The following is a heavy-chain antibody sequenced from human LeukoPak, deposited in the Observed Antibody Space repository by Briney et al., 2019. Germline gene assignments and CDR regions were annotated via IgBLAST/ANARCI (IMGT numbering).Heavy chain of an antibody. Sequence: GGSLRLSCAASGFTFSSYSMNWVCQAPGKGLEWVSSISSSSSYIYYADSVKGRFTISRDNAKNSLYLQMNSLRAEDTAVYYCARGASGFDAFDIWGQGTMVTVSS. CDR3: ARGASGFDAFDI. V-gene: IGHV3-21*01. D-gene: IGHD3-10*01. CDR2: ISSSSSYI. CDR1: GFTFSSYS. J-gene: IGHJ3*02.